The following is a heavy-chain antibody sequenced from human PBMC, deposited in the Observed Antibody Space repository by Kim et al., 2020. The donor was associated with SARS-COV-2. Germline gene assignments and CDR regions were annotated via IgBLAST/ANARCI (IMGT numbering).Heavy chain of an antibody. D-gene: IGHD5-18*01. CDR3: ARLVESYGCFNI. CDR1: GYSFTSYW. CDR2: IHPGDSDT. Sequence: GESLKISCKGSGYSFTSYWNGWVRQMPGKGLEWMGNIHPGDSDTRYRPSFQGQVTISADKSISTAYLQWSSLKASDTAMYYCARLVESYGCFNIWGQGTMVTVSS. J-gene: IGHJ3*02. V-gene: IGHV5-51*01.